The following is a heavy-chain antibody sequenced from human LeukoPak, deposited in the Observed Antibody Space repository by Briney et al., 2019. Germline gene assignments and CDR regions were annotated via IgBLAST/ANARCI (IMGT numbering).Heavy chain of an antibody. Sequence: PSETLSLTCTVSGGSISSSSYYWGRLRQPPGKGLEWIGSIYYSGSTYYNPSLKSRVTISVDTSKNQFSLRLSSVTAADTAVYYCARDRVVGYSSSWYHDYWGQGTLVTVSS. V-gene: IGHV4-39*07. J-gene: IGHJ4*02. CDR1: GGSISSSSYY. D-gene: IGHD6-13*01. CDR3: ARDRVVGYSSSWYHDY. CDR2: IYYSGST.